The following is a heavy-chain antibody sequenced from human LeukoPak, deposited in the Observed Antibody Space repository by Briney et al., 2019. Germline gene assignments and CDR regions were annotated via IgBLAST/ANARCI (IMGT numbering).Heavy chain of an antibody. CDR2: IKQDGSEK. V-gene: IGHV3-7*03. J-gene: IGHJ5*02. CDR3: ARDLRAAGINWFDP. CDR1: GFTFSNYW. Sequence: GGSLRLSCAASGFTFSNYWMTWVRQAPGKGLEWVANIKQDGSEKYYVDSVKGRFIISRDNAKNSLYLQMNSLRAADTAVYYCARDLRAAGINWFDPWGQGTLVTVSS. D-gene: IGHD6-13*01.